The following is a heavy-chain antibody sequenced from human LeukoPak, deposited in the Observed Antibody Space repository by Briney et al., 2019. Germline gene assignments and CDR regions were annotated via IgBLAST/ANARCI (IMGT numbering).Heavy chain of an antibody. J-gene: IGHJ5*02. Sequence: PSETLSLTCTVSGGSISSGSYYWSWIRQPAGKGLEWIGRIYTSGSTNYNPSLKSRVTISVDTSKNQFSLKLSSVTAADTAVYYCARVQSRLSWFGPWGQGTLVTVSS. CDR2: IYTSGST. V-gene: IGHV4-61*02. CDR3: ARVQSRLSWFGP. CDR1: GGSISSGSYY.